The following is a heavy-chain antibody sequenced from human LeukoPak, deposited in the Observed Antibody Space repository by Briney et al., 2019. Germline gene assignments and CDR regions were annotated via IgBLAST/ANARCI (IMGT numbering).Heavy chain of an antibody. CDR2: IYFNGGST. D-gene: IGHD6-19*01. CDR3: ARHASVDGNWPRPLDY. Sequence: SETLSLTCTVTGDSITSGAYYWGWIRQAPGKGLEWIGSIYFNGGSTYYNPSLKTRVTISVDTSKNQFSLKLTSVTAADTAVYYCARHASVDGNWPRPLDYWGQGSLVTVSS. CDR1: GDSITSGAYY. J-gene: IGHJ4*02. V-gene: IGHV4-39*01.